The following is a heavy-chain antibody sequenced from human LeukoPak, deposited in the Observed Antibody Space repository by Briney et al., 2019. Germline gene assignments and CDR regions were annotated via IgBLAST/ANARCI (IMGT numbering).Heavy chain of an antibody. D-gene: IGHD3-10*01. V-gene: IGHV3-23*01. J-gene: IGHJ6*02. CDR3: AKEGFGELTSEGDYYYYGMDV. CDR1: AFTSTTYA. CDR2: ITGVVRST. Sequence: RRSLRPSSAPSAFTSTTYATSCVRPAPRKGLEWDSTITGVVRSTYYTNSVKGPLTLSTDNSKNTPYLQTASLRTAHTAINYCAKEGFGELTSEGDYYYYGMDVWGQGTTVTVSS.